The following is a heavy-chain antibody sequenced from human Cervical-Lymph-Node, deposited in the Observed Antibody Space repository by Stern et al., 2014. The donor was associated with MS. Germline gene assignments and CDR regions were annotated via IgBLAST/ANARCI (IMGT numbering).Heavy chain of an antibody. CDR2: INTKTGKP. V-gene: IGHV7-4-1*02. J-gene: IGHJ4*02. Sequence: QVQLVQSGSELKKPGASVKVSCKASGYNLTTYAINWVRQAPGQGLEWMGWINTKTGKPTFAQSFTGRVAISLDNTTNTAYMRISSLKAEDSAVYYCATWGAGSSPPLFYWGQGTLVTVSS. CDR1: GYNLTTYA. CDR3: ATWGAGSSPPLFY. D-gene: IGHD6-6*01.